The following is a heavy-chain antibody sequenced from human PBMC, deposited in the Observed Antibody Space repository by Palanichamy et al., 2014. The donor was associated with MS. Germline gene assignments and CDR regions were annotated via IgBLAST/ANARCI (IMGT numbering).Heavy chain of an antibody. V-gene: IGHV3-23*01. CDR2: ISGSGGSA. CDR3: AEEGGSGWPYFDY. Sequence: VQLLESGGGLVQPGGSLRLSCAASGFTFSSYAMNWVRQAPGKGLEWVSGISGSGGSALYADSVKGRFTISRDNSKNTLYLQMNSLRAEDTAVYYCAEEGGSGWPYFDYWGQGTLVTVSS. J-gene: IGHJ4*02. D-gene: IGHD6-19*01. CDR1: GFTFSSYA.